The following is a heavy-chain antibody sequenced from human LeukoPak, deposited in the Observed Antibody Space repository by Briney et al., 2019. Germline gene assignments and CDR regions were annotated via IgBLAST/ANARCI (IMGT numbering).Heavy chain of an antibody. CDR3: ARSKQQPHYFDY. Sequence: PSETLSLTCTVSGGSISSGGYYWSWIRQHPGKGLEWIGYIYYSGSTYYNPSLKSRVTISVDTSKNQFSLKLTSVTAADTAVYYCARSKQQPHYFDYWGQGTLVTVSS. V-gene: IGHV4-31*03. CDR1: GGSISSGGYY. D-gene: IGHD6-13*01. J-gene: IGHJ4*02. CDR2: IYYSGST.